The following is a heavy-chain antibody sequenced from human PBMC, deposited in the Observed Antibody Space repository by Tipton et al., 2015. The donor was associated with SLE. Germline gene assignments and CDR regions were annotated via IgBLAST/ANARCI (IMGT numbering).Heavy chain of an antibody. D-gene: IGHD3-22*01. Sequence: TLSFTCAVYGGSFSGYYWSWIRQPPGKGLEWIGEINHSGSTNYNPSLKSRVTISVDTSKNQFSLKLSSVTAADTAVYYCARVDSNYYGMDVWGQGTTVTVSS. J-gene: IGHJ6*02. CDR2: INHSGST. CDR1: GGSFSGYY. V-gene: IGHV4-34*01. CDR3: ARVDSNYYGMDV.